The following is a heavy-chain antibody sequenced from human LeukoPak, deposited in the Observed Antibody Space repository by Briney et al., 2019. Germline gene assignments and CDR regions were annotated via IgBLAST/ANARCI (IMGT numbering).Heavy chain of an antibody. CDR3: ARVMVTGVGAYNWFDP. CDR1: GYTFTSYD. J-gene: IGHJ5*02. V-gene: IGHV1-46*01. D-gene: IGHD3-10*01. CDR2: INPSGGST. Sequence: ASVTVSCKASGYTFTSYDINWVRQAPGQGLEWMGIINPSGGSTSYAQKFQGRVTMTRDTSTSTVYMELSSLRSEDRAVYYCARVMVTGVGAYNWFDPWGQGTLVTVSS.